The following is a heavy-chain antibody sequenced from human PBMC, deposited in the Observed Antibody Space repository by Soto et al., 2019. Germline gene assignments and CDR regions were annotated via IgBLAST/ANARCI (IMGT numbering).Heavy chain of an antibody. Sequence: QLQLQESGPGLVKPSETLSLTCTVSGGSISSSSYYWGWIRQPPGKGLEWIGSIYYSGSTYYNPSLKSRVTITVDTSKTQCSLNLSSVTAADTAVYYCASQQLVHYYYGMDVWGQGTTVTVSS. CDR3: ASQQLVHYYYGMDV. CDR2: IYYSGST. J-gene: IGHJ6*02. D-gene: IGHD6-13*01. CDR1: GGSISSSSYY. V-gene: IGHV4-39*01.